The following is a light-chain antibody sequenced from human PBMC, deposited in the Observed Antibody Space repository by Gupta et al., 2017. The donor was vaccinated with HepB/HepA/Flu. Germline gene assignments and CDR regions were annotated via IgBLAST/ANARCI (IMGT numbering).Light chain of an antibody. V-gene: IGKV1-16*02. CDR1: QDIFNY. CDR3: QQYQDYPRT. J-gene: IGKJ1*01. CDR2: SAS. Sequence: DIQMTQSPSSLSASVGDRITITCRASQDIFNYLSWLQRKPGKAPKSLIYSASTLHSGVPSNFNGSGSGTDFTLTINSVQPDDFGTYYCQQYQDYPRTFGQGTKVEIK.